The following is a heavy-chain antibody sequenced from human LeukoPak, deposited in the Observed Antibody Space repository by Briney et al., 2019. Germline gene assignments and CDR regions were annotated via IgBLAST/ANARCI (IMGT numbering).Heavy chain of an antibody. D-gene: IGHD4-17*01. J-gene: IGHJ4*02. CDR3: ARGHTAVTRHFDF. CDR1: GFTFSSYN. V-gene: IGHV3-21*01. Sequence: GGSLRLSCAASGFTFSSYNMNWVRQAPGKGLEWVSSITSDSRYMYYADSVKGRFTISRDNAKNSLYLQMNSLRAEDTAVYYCARGHTAVTRHFDFWGQGTLVTVSS. CDR2: ITSDSRYM.